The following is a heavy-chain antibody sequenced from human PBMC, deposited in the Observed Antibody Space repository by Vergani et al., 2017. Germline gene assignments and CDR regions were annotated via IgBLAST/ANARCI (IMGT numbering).Heavy chain of an antibody. V-gene: IGHV4-34*01. CDR1: AGSFSGYY. J-gene: IGHJ5*02. Sequence: QVQLQQWGAGLLKPSETLSLTCAVYAGSFSGYYWSWIRQPPGKGLEWIGEINHSGSTNYNPSLKSRVTISVDTSKNQFSLKLSSVTAADTAVYYCARGPPSVRYNWNYYGSSLSEFDPWGQGTLVTVSS. D-gene: IGHD1-7*01. CDR3: ARGPPSVRYNWNYYGSSLSEFDP. CDR2: INHSGST.